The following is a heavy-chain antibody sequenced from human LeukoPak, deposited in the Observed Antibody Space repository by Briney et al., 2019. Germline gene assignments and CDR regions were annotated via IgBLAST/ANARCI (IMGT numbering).Heavy chain of an antibody. V-gene: IGHV3-48*03. J-gene: IGHJ3*02. Sequence: GASMRLAWPAAGFSFSSYEIDWARRAPGRGMDRASSISSRSSTIYYAGSVTCHFTIYKDNAKNSLYLKMNRLRAEDTAVYYCGSKGAMVRFYGAFDIWGQGTMVTVSS. CDR3: GSKGAMVRFYGAFDI. CDR1: GFSFSSYE. D-gene: IGHD3-10*01. CDR2: ISSRSSTI.